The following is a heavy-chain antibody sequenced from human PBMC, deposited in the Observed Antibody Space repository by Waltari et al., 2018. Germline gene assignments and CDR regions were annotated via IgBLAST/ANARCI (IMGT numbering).Heavy chain of an antibody. CDR3: VRGTNVWPGVDY. CDR1: ASRFSCYW. J-gene: IGHJ4*02. Sequence: EVRLVESGGGLVQPWGSRRLSCAASASRFSCYWMHWVRQVPGRGLVGVSRISPDGSRTDYADSVKGRFTISRDNARNTLNLQMDSLRAEDTSVYFCVRGTNVWPGVDYWGQGTLVTVSS. D-gene: IGHD2-2*01. CDR2: ISPDGSRT. V-gene: IGHV3-74*01.